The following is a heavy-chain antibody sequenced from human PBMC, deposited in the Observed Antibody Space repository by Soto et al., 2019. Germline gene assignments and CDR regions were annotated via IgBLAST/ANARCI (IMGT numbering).Heavy chain of an antibody. D-gene: IGHD4-17*01. V-gene: IGHV3-21*01. Sequence: EVQLVESGGGLVKPGGSLRLSCAASGFTFSSYSMNWVRQAPGKGLEWVSSISSSSSYIYYADSVKGRFTISRDNAKNSLYLQMNSLRAEDTAVYYCARDPKIMTPVTTADYWGQGTLVTVSS. CDR1: GFTFSSYS. CDR2: ISSSSSYI. J-gene: IGHJ4*02. CDR3: ARDPKIMTPVTTADY.